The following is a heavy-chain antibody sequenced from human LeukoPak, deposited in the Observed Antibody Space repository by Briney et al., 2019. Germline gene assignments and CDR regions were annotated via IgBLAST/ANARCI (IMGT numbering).Heavy chain of an antibody. D-gene: IGHD2-15*01. J-gene: IGHJ4*02. CDR2: IYHSGSN. CDR1: GGSISNYY. CDR3: ARDLCVVGTCYGIDY. Sequence: SESLSLTCTVSGGSISNYYWGCVRQPPGKGLEWVGYIYHSGSNTYNPSFKSGVTISVDTSKNQFSLKLSSVTAAGTAVYYCARDLCVVGTCYGIDYWGQGTLVTVSS. V-gene: IGHV4-59*01.